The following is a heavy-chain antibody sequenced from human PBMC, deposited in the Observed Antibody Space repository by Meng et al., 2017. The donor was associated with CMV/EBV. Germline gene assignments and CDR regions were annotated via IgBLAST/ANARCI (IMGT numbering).Heavy chain of an antibody. J-gene: IGHJ2*01. CDR1: GYTFSSYG. D-gene: IGHD3-10*01. Sequence: VQLVHAGAEGNKPGAQVKVPCKASGYTFSSYGISWVRQAPGQGREWMGWIRAYNGNTNYAQKLQGRVTMTTDTSTSTAYMELRSLRSDDTAVYYCARDPLFGGGGRFDLWGRGTLVTVSS. CDR2: IRAYNGNT. V-gene: IGHV1-18*01. CDR3: ARDPLFGGGGRFDL.